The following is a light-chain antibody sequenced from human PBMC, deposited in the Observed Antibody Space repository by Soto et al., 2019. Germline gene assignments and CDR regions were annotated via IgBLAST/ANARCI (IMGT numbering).Light chain of an antibody. Sequence: EIVLTQSPGTLSSSPGDRATLSCRASQSVRSTHLAWYHQKTGQAPRLLIYGASTRASGIPDRFSGSGSGTDFTLTISRLEPEDFAVYYCHQYGSSAQTFGQGTKVDIK. CDR2: GAS. CDR3: HQYGSSAQT. CDR1: QSVRSTH. V-gene: IGKV3-20*01. J-gene: IGKJ1*01.